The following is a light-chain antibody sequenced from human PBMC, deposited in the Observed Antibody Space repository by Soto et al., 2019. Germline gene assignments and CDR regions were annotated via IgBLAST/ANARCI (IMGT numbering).Light chain of an antibody. Sequence: EIVLTQSPGTLSLSPGERATLSCRASQSVSSSYLAWYQQKPGQAPRLLIYDGSKRAAGVPDRISGDGSGTDYPLTISRLEPEDFAVYYCQQYNNWPPITFGQGTRLEIK. V-gene: IGKV3-20*01. CDR1: QSVSSSY. J-gene: IGKJ5*01. CDR3: QQYNNWPPIT. CDR2: DGS.